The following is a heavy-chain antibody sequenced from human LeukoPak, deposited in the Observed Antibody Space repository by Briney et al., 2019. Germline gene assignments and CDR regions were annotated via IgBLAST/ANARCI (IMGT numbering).Heavy chain of an antibody. CDR3: ARERAGYGSGRRTKYYFDY. D-gene: IGHD3-10*01. V-gene: IGHV4-59*01. Sequence: PSETLSLTCTVSGGSISSYYWSWIRQPPGKGLEWIGYIYYSGSTNYNPSLKSRVTISVGTSKNQFSLKLSSVTAADTAVYYCARERAGYGSGRRTKYYFDYWGQGTLVTVSS. CDR2: IYYSGST. CDR1: GGSISSYY. J-gene: IGHJ4*02.